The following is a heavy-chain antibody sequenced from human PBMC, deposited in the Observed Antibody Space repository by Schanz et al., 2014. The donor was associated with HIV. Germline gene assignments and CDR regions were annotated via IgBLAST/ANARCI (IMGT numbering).Heavy chain of an antibody. CDR2: IWYDGSNT. V-gene: IGHV3-33*06. CDR3: AKDRNWYDTRYRGKGNYYHYYGMDV. J-gene: IGHJ6*02. CDR1: GFTFSSYG. D-gene: IGHD3-22*01. Sequence: QVQLVESGGGVVQPGRSLRLSCAASGFTFSSYGMHWVRQAPGKGLEWVAVIWYDGSNTYYGDSVKGRFTISRDNSKNTLYLQMKSLRVEDTAVYYCAKDRNWYDTRYRGKGNYYHYYGMDVWGQGTTVIVSS.